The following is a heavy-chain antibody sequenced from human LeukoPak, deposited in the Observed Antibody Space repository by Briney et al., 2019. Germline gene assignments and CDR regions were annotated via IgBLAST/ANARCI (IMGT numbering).Heavy chain of an antibody. CDR3: TTDLRDYYYYYMDV. J-gene: IGHJ6*03. CDR1: GFTLSDAW. CDR2: IQSKTDGGTA. V-gene: IGHV3-15*01. D-gene: IGHD3-9*01. Sequence: GGSLRLSCVASGFTLSDAWMSWVRQAPGKGLEWVGGIQSKTDGGTADYAAPVKGRFSISRDDSKNTLYLQVSALITEDTAVYYCTTDLRDYYYYYMDVWGKGTTVTVSS.